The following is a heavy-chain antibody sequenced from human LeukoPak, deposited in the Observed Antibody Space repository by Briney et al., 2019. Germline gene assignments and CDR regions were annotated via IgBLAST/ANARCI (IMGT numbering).Heavy chain of an antibody. CDR2: ISGSGGST. V-gene: IGHV3-23*01. J-gene: IGHJ4*02. Sequence: GGSLRLSCAASGFTFSSYWMTWVRQAPGKGLEWVSAISGSGGSTYYADSVKGRFTISRDNSKNTLYLQMNSLRAEDTAVYYCAKGMGSGNYYGSGSYLGYGYWGQGTLVTVSS. CDR3: AKGMGSGNYYGSGSYLGYGY. CDR1: GFTFSSYW. D-gene: IGHD3-10*01.